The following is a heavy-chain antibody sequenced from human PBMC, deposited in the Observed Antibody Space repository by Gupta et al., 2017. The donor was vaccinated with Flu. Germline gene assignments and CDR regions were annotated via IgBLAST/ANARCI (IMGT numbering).Heavy chain of an antibody. CDR2: IMHIVGTA. Sequence: QVQLVQSGAEVNRPGSSVKVSCKAYGGTFTKYAFNWVRQAPGQGLEWRGAIMHIVGTANDARKFQGRVTMTAEQDKVTAYMDLRRLXCXAAAVFXGSTVTRGNWGRYRALDNWGQGTLVTVSS. D-gene: IGHD3-16*02. J-gene: IGHJ4*02. CDR1: GGTFTKYA. CDR3: STVTRGNWGRYRALDN. V-gene: IGHV1-69*01.